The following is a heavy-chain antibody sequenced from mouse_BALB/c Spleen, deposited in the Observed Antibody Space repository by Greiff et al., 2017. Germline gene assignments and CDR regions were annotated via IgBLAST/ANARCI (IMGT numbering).Heavy chain of an antibody. V-gene: IGHV1-69*01. CDR3: ARPPYGSSYDYAMDY. CDR1: GYTFTDYW. J-gene: IGHJ4*01. Sequence: QVQLKQPGAELVMPGASVKMSCKASGYTFTDYWMHWVKQRPGQGLEWIGAIDTSDSYTSYNQKFKGKATLTVDESSSTAYMQLSSLTSEDSAVYYCARPPYGSSYDYAMDYWGQGTSVTVSS. CDR2: IDTSDSYT. D-gene: IGHD1-1*01.